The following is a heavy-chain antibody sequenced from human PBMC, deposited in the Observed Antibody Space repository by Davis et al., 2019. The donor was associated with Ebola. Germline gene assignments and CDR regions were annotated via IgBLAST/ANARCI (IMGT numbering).Heavy chain of an antibody. V-gene: IGHV4-34*01. CDR3: ARGRSILTGYRRFDP. D-gene: IGHD3-9*01. J-gene: IGHJ5*02. CDR2: INHSGST. Sequence: MPSETLSLTCAVYGGSFSGYYWSWIRQPPGKGLEWIGEINHSGSTNYNSSLKSRVTISVDTSKNQFSLKLGSVTAADTAVYYCARGRSILTGYRRFDPWGQGTLVTVSS. CDR1: GGSFSGYY.